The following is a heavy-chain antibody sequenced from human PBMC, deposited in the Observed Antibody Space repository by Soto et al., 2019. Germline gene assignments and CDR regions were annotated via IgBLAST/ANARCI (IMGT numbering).Heavy chain of an antibody. V-gene: IGHV1-69*13. CDR2: IIPIFGTA. CDR1: GGTFSSYA. D-gene: IGHD2-21*02. CDR3: ARLQSPVWGDSPDAFDI. J-gene: IGHJ3*02. Sequence: SVKVSCKASGGTFSSYAISWVRQAPGQGLEWMGGIIPIFGTANYAQKFQGRVTITADESTSTAYMELSSLRSEDTAVYYCARLQSPVWGDSPDAFDIWGQGTMVTVSS.